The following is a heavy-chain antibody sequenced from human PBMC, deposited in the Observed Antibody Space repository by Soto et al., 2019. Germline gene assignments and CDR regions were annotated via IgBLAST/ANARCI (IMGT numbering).Heavy chain of an antibody. CDR2: IYYRGNA. CDR3: ARLEGLATISYYFDF. CDR1: DDSINSDKYY. V-gene: IGHV4-39*01. Sequence: QLQLQESGPGLVKPSETLSLTCSVSDDSINSDKYYWGWIRQPPGKGLEWIGSIYYRGNAYYNPSLQPRVTISLDKSKSQSSLKLNSVTAADSAVYFCARLEGLATISYYFDFWGPGALVTVSS. J-gene: IGHJ4*02. D-gene: IGHD3-3*01.